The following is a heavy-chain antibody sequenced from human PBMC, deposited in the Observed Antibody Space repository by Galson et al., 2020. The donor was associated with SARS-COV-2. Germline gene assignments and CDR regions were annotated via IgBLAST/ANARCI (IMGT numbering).Heavy chain of an antibody. D-gene: IGHD1-26*01. V-gene: IGHV3-30*02. CDR2: IRYDGSNK. J-gene: IGHJ6*02. CDR1: GFTFSSYG. CDR3: AAELLHYYGRDV. Sequence: GGSLRLSCAASGFTFSSYGMHWVRQAPGKGLEWVAFIRYDGSNKYYADSVKGRFTISRDNSKNTLYLQMNSLRAEDTAVYYCAAELLHYYGRDVWGQGATVT.